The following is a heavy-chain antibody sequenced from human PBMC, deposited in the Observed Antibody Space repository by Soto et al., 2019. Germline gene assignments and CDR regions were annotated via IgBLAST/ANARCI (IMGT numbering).Heavy chain of an antibody. Sequence: EVQLLESGGGLVQPGGSLRLSCAASVFTFSNYAMSWVRQAPGKGLDWVSVISSSGGNTDYADYVKGRFTISRDNSKNTVYLQMKDLRDEDTAVYYCAKERLARGIDYWGQGTLVTVSS. CDR2: ISSSGGNT. CDR1: VFTFSNYA. J-gene: IGHJ4*02. V-gene: IGHV3-23*01. CDR3: AKERLARGIDY. D-gene: IGHD3-10*01.